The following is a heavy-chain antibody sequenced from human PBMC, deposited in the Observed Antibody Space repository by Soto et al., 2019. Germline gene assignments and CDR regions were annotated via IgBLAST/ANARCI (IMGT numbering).Heavy chain of an antibody. Sequence: EVQLVDSGGGLVQPGGSLRLSCAAAGFIFSNYVMRWVRQAPGKGLEWVSSISDSGGTSYYADSVKGRFTIYRDNSKNTLYLQMNSLRAEDTAIYYCAKRPRALLTFDYWGQGTLVTVSS. CDR1: GFIFSNYV. D-gene: IGHD1-26*01. CDR3: AKRPRALLTFDY. V-gene: IGHV3-23*04. CDR2: ISDSGGTS. J-gene: IGHJ4*02.